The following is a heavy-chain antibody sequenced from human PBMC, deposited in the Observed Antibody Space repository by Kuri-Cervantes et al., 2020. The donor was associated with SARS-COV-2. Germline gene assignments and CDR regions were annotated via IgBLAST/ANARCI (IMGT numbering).Heavy chain of an antibody. V-gene: IGHV5-51*01. CDR1: GYSFTSYW. CDR2: IYPGDSDT. J-gene: IGHJ5*01. D-gene: IGHD3-3*01. Sequence: GESLKISCKGSGYSFTSYWIGWVRQMPGKGLEWMGIIYPGDSDTRYSPSFQGQVTISADKSISTAYLQWSSLKASDTAMYYCARHSITAFGALTAPFDSWGQGTLVTVSS. CDR3: ARHSITAFGALTAPFDS.